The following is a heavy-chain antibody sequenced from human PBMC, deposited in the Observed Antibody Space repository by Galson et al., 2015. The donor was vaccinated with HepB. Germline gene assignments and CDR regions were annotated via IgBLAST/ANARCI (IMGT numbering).Heavy chain of an antibody. CDR3: AREGAYGDPRAD. D-gene: IGHD4-17*01. V-gene: IGHV3-7*03. CDR2: IKQDGSEK. J-gene: IGHJ3*01. Sequence: SLRLSCAASGFTFSSYWMSWVRQAPGKGLEWVANIKQDGSEKYYVDSVKGRFTISRDNAKNSLYLQMNSLRAEDTAAYYCAREGAYGDPRADWGQGTMVTVSS. CDR1: GFTFSSYW.